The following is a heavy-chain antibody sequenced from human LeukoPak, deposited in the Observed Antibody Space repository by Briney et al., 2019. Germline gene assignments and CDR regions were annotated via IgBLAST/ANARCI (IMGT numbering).Heavy chain of an antibody. V-gene: IGHV4-59*01. CDR1: GGSISSYY. Sequence: PSETQSLTCTVSGGSISSYYWSWIRQPPGKGLEWIGYIYYSGSTNYNPSLKSRVTISVDTSKNQFSLKLSSVTAADTAVYYCARVIAAAGNYYYGMDVWGQGTTVTVSS. J-gene: IGHJ6*02. CDR2: IYYSGST. D-gene: IGHD6-13*01. CDR3: ARVIAAAGNYYYGMDV.